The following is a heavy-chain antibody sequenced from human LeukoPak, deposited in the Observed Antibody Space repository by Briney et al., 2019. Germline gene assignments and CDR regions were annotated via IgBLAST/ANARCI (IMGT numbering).Heavy chain of an antibody. CDR1: GGSVSNYY. CDR2: VYYTGST. D-gene: IGHD6-6*01. J-gene: IGHJ4*02. V-gene: IGHV4-59*08. Sequence: SETLSLTCSVSGGSVSNYYWSWIRKPAGKGLEWIGYVYYTGSTNYNPSLKSRVTMFEDKSKNQFSLRLYSVTVADTAVYYCARHFAYSSSSYFDYWGQGSLVTVSS. CDR3: ARHFAYSSSSYFDY.